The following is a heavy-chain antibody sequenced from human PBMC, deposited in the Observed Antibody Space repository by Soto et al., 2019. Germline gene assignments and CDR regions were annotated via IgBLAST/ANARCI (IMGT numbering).Heavy chain of an antibody. CDR3: AHKGPEDWPLDY. D-gene: IGHD3-9*01. V-gene: IGHV2-5*02. Sequence: QITLKESGPTLVRPTQTLTLTCAFSGCSLSTSGVGVGWIRQPPGKALEWLAVIYWDNSKHYSPSLRSRLTITKDTSKNQVVLTMTNMDPMDTGTYYCAHKGPEDWPLDYWGKGTLVTVSS. J-gene: IGHJ4*02. CDR2: IYWDNSK. CDR1: GCSLSTSGVG.